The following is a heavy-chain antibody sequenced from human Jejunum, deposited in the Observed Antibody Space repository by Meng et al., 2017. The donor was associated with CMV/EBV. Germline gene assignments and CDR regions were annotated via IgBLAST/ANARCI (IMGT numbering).Heavy chain of an antibody. V-gene: IGHV1-18*01. CDR3: ARDPLLNSNFHPLEY. CDR2: ISAYNSNT. CDR1: YTFTNYG. J-gene: IGHJ4*02. D-gene: IGHD4-11*01. Sequence: YTFTNYGIRWVRRAPGQGFEWMGWISAYNSNTNYAEKFQGRVTLSTDTSTNTAYMDLTNLRSDDTAVYFCARDPLLNSNFHPLEYWGQGTVVTVSS.